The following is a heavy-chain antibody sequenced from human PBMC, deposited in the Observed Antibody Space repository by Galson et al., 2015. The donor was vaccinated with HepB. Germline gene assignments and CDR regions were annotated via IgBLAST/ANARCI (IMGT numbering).Heavy chain of an antibody. Sequence: SVKVSCKASGFTFTSYGMSWVRQAPGQGLEWMGWISPYNGNTNYAQKFQGRVSMTTDTSTSTAYTELRSLRSDDTAMFYCARDRLGGNSGVDYWGQGTLVTVSS. D-gene: IGHD4-23*01. CDR2: ISPYNGNT. CDR3: ARDRLGGNSGVDY. V-gene: IGHV1-18*01. CDR1: GFTFTSYG. J-gene: IGHJ4*02.